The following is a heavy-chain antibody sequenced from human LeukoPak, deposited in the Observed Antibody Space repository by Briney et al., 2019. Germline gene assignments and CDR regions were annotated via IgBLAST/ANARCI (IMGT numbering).Heavy chain of an antibody. CDR3: ARDLKEDSSGWSTNWIDP. D-gene: IGHD6-19*01. CDR2: ISSGSGTI. V-gene: IGHV3-48*04. CDR1: GFIFSNYN. J-gene: IGHJ5*02. Sequence: GGSLRLSCAASGFIFSNYNMNWVRQAPGKGLEWVSYISSGSGTIYYADSMRGRFTISRDNAKNSLYLQMNSLRAEDTAVYYCARDLKEDSSGWSTNWIDPWGQGTLVTVSS.